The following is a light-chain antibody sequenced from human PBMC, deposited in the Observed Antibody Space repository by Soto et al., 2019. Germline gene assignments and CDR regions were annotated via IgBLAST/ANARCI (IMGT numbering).Light chain of an antibody. CDR3: QHYNNWPPWT. V-gene: IGKV3-15*01. J-gene: IGKJ1*01. CDR1: QSVTIN. CDR2: AAS. Sequence: EIVMTQSPATLSVSPGERATLSCRASQSVTINLAWYQQKPGQAPRLLIYAASTRATGIPARFSGSGSGTEFTLTISSLQSEDFAVYYCQHYNNWPPWTFGQGTKVEMK.